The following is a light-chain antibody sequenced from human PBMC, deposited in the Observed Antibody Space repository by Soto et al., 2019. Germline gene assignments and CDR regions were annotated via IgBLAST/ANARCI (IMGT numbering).Light chain of an antibody. CDR2: GVT. Sequence: QAVLTHLASVSGSPGQSITISCAGTSSDFGAYNYVSWYQQLPGTAPKLMIYGVTIRPSGVSNRFSGSKSDNTASLTISGLQAEDEADYYCSSYTSTSTLIVFGTGTKVTVL. J-gene: IGLJ1*01. V-gene: IGLV2-14*01. CDR1: SSDFGAYNY. CDR3: SSYTSTSTLIV.